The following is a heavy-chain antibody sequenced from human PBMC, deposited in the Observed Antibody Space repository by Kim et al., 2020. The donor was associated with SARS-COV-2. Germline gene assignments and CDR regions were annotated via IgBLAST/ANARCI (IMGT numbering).Heavy chain of an antibody. V-gene: IGHV1-46*01. J-gene: IGHJ4*02. D-gene: IGHD6-6*01. CDR2: TT. Sequence: TTHSPQKFQGRVTMTRGTSTSTVYLELSSLRSEDTAVYYCARKKSSSLLDDWGQGTLVTVSS. CDR3: ARKKSSSLLDD.